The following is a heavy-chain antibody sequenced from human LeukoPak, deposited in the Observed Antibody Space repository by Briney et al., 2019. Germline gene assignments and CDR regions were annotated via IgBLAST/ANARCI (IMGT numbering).Heavy chain of an antibody. D-gene: IGHD2/OR15-2a*01. CDR2: IYYSGST. Sequence: SETLSLTCTVSGGSISSYYWSWIRQPPGKGLEWIGYIYYSGSTNYNPSLKSRVTISVDTSKNQFSLKLSSATAADTAVYYCARVEVLIGAFDIWGQGTMVTVSS. V-gene: IGHV4-59*01. J-gene: IGHJ3*02. CDR3: ARVEVLIGAFDI. CDR1: GGSISSYY.